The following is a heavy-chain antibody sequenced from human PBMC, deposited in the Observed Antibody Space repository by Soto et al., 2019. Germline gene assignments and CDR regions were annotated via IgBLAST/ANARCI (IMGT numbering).Heavy chain of an antibody. V-gene: IGHV1-3*04. J-gene: IGHJ5*02. CDR2: INIGNGVP. Sequence: QVHFVQSGAEVKKPGASVMLSCKASGYTFTRYAMHWVRQAPGQSLEWMGWINIGNGVPKYSQKFQGRVIFTRDTSASTAYMELRGLTSEDTAVYYCSREDPRGSGWYHWFGPWGQGTLVTVSS. D-gene: IGHD6-19*01. CDR1: GYTFTRYA. CDR3: SREDPRGSGWYHWFGP.